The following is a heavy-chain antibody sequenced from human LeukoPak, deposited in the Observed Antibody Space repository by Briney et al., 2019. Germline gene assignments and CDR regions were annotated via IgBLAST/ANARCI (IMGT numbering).Heavy chain of an antibody. CDR1: GGSISSSSYY. J-gene: IGHJ4*02. CDR2: IYYSGST. Sequence: PSETLSLTCTVSGGSISSSSYYWGWIRQPPGKGLEWIGSIYYSGSTYYNPSLKSRVTISVDTSKNQFSLKLSSVTAADTAVYYCARAITIFGVGPAYYFDYWGQGTLVTVSS. D-gene: IGHD3-3*01. V-gene: IGHV4-39*01. CDR3: ARAITIFGVGPAYYFDY.